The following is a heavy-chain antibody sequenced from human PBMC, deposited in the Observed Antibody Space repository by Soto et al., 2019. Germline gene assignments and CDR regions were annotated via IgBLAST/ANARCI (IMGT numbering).Heavy chain of an antibody. J-gene: IGHJ4*02. CDR1: GFTFSGYS. CDR3: ASLSPPGIAVAGTRIDY. V-gene: IGHV3-21*01. D-gene: IGHD6-19*01. CDR2: ISSSSSYI. Sequence: GGSLRLSCAASGFTFSGYSMNWVRQAPGKGLEWVSSISSSSSYIYYADSVKGRFTISRDNAKNSLYLQRNSLRAENTAVYYCASLSPPGIAVAGTRIDYWGQGTLVTVSS.